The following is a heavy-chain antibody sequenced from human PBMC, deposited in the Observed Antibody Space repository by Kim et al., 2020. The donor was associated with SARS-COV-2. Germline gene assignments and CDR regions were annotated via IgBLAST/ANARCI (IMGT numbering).Heavy chain of an antibody. CDR3: ARHLVTGTPDY. D-gene: IGHD1-20*01. V-gene: IGHV4-39*01. Sequence: TYYNPTLKSRVTISVDTSKNQFSLKLSSVTAADTAVYYCARHLVTGTPDYWGQGTLVTVSS. CDR2: T. J-gene: IGHJ4*02.